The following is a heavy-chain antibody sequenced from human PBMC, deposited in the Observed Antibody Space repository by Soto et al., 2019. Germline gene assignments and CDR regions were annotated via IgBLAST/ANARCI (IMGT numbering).Heavy chain of an antibody. V-gene: IGHV3-48*01. CDR1: GFSFNNYA. CDR3: ARGTLSNDHYFDY. J-gene: IGHJ4*02. D-gene: IGHD3-16*01. CDR2: IGTSGAPI. Sequence: VGSLRLSCAASGFSFNNYAMNWVRQAPGKGLEWISYIGTSGAPIYHADSLGGRFTISRDNAKNSLSLQMNSLRAEDTALYYCARGTLSNDHYFDYWGQGAQVTVSS.